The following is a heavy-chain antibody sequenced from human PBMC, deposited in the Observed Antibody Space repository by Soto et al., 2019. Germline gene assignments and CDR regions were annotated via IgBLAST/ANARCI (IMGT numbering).Heavy chain of an antibody. CDR1: GGSISSYY. D-gene: IGHD1-7*01. CDR2: IYYSGST. V-gene: IGHV4-59*01. Sequence: SETLSLTCTVSGGSISSYYWSWIRQPPGKGLEWIGYIYYSGSTNYNPSLKSRVTISVDTSKNQFSLKLSSVTAADTAVYYCAGARGNWNYVLASAHNWFDTWGQGTLVTVSS. CDR3: AGARGNWNYVLASAHNWFDT. J-gene: IGHJ5*02.